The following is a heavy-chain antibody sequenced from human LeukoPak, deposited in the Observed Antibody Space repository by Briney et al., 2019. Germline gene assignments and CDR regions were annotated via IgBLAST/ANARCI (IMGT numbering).Heavy chain of an antibody. D-gene: IGHD3-9*01. J-gene: IGHJ4*02. CDR3: ARVTGYTIEDYFDY. Sequence: SETLSLTCTVSGGSISSDTSHWGWIRQPPGKGLEWIGYIYYSGSTNYNPSLKSRVTISVKTSKNQFSLKLRSVTAADTAVYYCARVTGYTIEDYFDYWGQGTLVTVSS. V-gene: IGHV4-61*01. CDR2: IYYSGST. CDR1: GGSISSDTSH.